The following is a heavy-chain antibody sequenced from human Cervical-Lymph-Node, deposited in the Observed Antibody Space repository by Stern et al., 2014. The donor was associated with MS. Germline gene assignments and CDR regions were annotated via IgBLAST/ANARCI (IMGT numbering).Heavy chain of an antibody. J-gene: IGHJ6*02. Sequence: QLVESGPEVKKPGTSVKVSCKASGFTFTSSAVQWVRQARGQPLEWIGWIVVGSGNTNYAQKFQERVTITRDMSTSTAYMELSSLRSEDTAVYYCAAERYYYDSSGFLGMDVWGQGTTVTVSS. D-gene: IGHD3-22*01. CDR1: GFTFTSSA. CDR3: AAERYYYDSSGFLGMDV. V-gene: IGHV1-58*01. CDR2: IVVGSGNT.